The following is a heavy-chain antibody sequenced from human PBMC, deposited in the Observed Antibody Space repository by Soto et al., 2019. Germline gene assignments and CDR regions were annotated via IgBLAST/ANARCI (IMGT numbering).Heavy chain of an antibody. Sequence: EVQLVESGGGLVQPGGSLRLSCAASGFTFSSYSMNWVRQAPGKGLEGVSYISSSRSTIYYADSVKGRCTISRDNAKNSLYLQMNSLRAEDRAVYYCAWEAAAVTSFDYWGQGTLVTVSS. D-gene: IGHD6-13*01. CDR2: ISSSRSTI. CDR1: GFTFSSYS. J-gene: IGHJ4*02. CDR3: AWEAAAVTSFDY. V-gene: IGHV3-48*01.